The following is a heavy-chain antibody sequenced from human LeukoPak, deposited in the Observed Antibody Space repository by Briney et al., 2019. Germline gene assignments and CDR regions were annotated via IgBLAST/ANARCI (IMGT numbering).Heavy chain of an antibody. CDR3: AREPGSSWYVYFQH. J-gene: IGHJ1*01. CDR2: IYTSGST. CDR1: GASISSINW. D-gene: IGHD6-13*01. V-gene: IGHV4-4*02. Sequence: SGTLSLTCAVSGASISSINWWSWVRQPPGKGLEWIGRIYTSGSTNYNPSLKSRVTMSVDTSKNQFSLKLSSMTAADTAVYYCAREPGSSWYVYFQHWGQGTLVTVSS.